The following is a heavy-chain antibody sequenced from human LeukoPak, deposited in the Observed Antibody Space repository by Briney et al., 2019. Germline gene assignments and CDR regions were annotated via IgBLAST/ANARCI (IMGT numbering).Heavy chain of an antibody. J-gene: IGHJ3*02. D-gene: IGHD5/OR15-5a*01. CDR1: GDSISSSY. V-gene: IGHV4-59*08. CDR3: ARRGMAARSTIGNFDI. Sequence: SETLSLTCTVSGDSISSSYWSWIRQPPGRGLEWIGYIFYTGSTNYNPSPKSRVTMSVDTSKNQFSLNLNSVTAADTAVYYCARRGMAARSTIGNFDIWGQGTMVTVSS. CDR2: IFYTGST.